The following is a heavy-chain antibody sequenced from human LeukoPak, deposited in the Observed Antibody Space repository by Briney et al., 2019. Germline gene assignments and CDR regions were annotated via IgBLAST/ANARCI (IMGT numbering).Heavy chain of an antibody. CDR2: ITDSGRAT. D-gene: IGHD3-9*01. J-gene: IGHJ4*02. Sequence: GGSLRLSRAAAGFSFSNYGMSWVRQAPGKGLEWVSAITDSGRATCYADYVKGRFIISRDNSENTLYLQMHSLRDEDTAVYYCAKHLTGVKSSDYWGQGALVTVSS. CDR3: AKHLTGVKSSDY. V-gene: IGHV3-23*01. CDR1: GFSFSNYG.